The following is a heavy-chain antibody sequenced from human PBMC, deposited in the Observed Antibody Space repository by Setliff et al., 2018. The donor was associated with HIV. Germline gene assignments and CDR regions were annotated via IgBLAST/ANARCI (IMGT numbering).Heavy chain of an antibody. CDR1: GASIGRRSDR. CDR3: ARVWSGDIVVVPAPDNDYYYYMDV. CDR2: FYYSWNT. V-gene: IGHV4-39*01. Sequence: PSETLSLTCTVSGASIGRRSDRWGWIRQPPGKGLEWIGSFYYSWNTYYNPSLKSRVTISVDTSKNQFSLKLSSVTAADTAVYYCARVWSGDIVVVPAPDNDYYYYMDVWGKGTTVTVSS. J-gene: IGHJ6*03. D-gene: IGHD2-2*01.